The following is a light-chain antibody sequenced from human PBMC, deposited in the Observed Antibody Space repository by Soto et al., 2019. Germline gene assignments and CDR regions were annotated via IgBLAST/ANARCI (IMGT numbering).Light chain of an antibody. CDR2: AAS. V-gene: IGKV1-8*01. Sequence: AIRMTQSPSAVSASTGERVTITCRASQGISSYLAWYQQKPGKAPKLLIYAASTLQSGVPSRFSGSGSGTDFTLTISCLQSEDFATYYCQQSDSYPWTFGQGTKVEIK. CDR3: QQSDSYPWT. J-gene: IGKJ1*01. CDR1: QGISSY.